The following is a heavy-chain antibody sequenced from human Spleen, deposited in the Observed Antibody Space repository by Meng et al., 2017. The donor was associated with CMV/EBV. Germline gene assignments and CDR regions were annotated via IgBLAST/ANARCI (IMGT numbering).Heavy chain of an antibody. D-gene: IGHD6-6*01. CDR1: FSSYA. CDR2: ISAYNGNT. CDR3: ARDEAFSVQASSSSFWYFDL. Sequence: FSSYAISWVRQAPGQGLEWMGWISAYNGNTNYAQKLQGRVTMTTDTSTSTAYMELRSLRSDDTAVYYCARDEAFSVQASSSSFWYFDLWGRGTLVTVSS. J-gene: IGHJ2*01. V-gene: IGHV1-18*01.